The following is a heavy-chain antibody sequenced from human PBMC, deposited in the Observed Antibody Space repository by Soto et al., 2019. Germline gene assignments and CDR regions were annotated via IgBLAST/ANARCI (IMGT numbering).Heavy chain of an antibody. CDR3: ARVIGGHFDY. CDR2: IYYSGST. J-gene: IGHJ4*02. CDR1: GGSISSGGYY. Sequence: SETLSLTCTVSGGSISSGGYYWSWIRQHPGKGLEWIGYIYYSGSTYYNPSLKSRVTISVDTSKNQFSLKLSSVTAADTAVYYCARVIGGHFDYWGQGTLVTVSS. V-gene: IGHV4-31*03.